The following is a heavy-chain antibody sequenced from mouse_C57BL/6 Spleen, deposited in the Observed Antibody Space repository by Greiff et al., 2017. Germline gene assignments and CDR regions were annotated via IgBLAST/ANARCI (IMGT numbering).Heavy chain of an antibody. Sequence: EVQGVESGGGLVKPGGSLKLSCAASGFTFSDYGVHWVRQAPEKGLEWVAYISSGSSTIYYADTVKGRFTISRDNAKNTLFLQMTSLRSEDTAMYYCARSIYYGNYGFAYWGQGTLVTVSA. CDR3: ARSIYYGNYGFAY. CDR2: ISSGSSTI. J-gene: IGHJ3*01. V-gene: IGHV5-17*01. D-gene: IGHD2-1*01. CDR1: GFTFSDYG.